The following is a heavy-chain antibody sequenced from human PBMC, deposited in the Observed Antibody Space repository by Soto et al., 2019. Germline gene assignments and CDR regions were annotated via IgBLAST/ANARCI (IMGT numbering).Heavy chain of an antibody. D-gene: IGHD3-9*01. CDR3: ARDVLPRYYDILTGPDY. CDR2: ISSNGSST. CDR1: GFTFSSYA. V-gene: IGHV3-74*01. Sequence: GSLRLSCAASGFTFSSYAMSWVRQAPGKGLVWVSRISSNGSSTSYADSVKGRFTISRDNAKNTLYLQMNSLRAEDTAVYYCARDVLPRYYDILTGPDYWGQGTLVTVSS. J-gene: IGHJ4*02.